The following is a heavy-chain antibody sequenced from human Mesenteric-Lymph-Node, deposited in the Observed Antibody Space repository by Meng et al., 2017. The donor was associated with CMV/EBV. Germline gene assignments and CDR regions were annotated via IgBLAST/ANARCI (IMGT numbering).Heavy chain of an antibody. Sequence: AASGFTFSNCAMSWVRQAPGKGPEWVSIIYSGGSSIIYADSVRGRFTISRDDSKNTLYLQMNSLRVEDTAVYYCARRYATSFYSLDYWGQGALVTVSS. CDR3: ARRYATSFYSLDY. CDR2: IYSGGSSI. J-gene: IGHJ4*02. V-gene: IGHV3-23*03. D-gene: IGHD2-2*01. CDR1: GFTFSNCA.